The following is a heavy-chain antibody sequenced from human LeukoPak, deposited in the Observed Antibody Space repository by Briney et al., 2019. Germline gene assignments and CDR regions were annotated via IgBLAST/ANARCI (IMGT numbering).Heavy chain of an antibody. D-gene: IGHD2-21*01. V-gene: IGHV1-2*04. J-gene: IGHJ3*02. Sequence: ASVKVSCKASGYTFTGYYMHWVRQAPGQGLEWMGWINPNSGGTNYAQKFQGWVTMTRDTSISTAYMELSRLRSDDTAVYYCARDIRPGRPTSTDAFDIWGQGTMVTVSS. CDR2: INPNSGGT. CDR3: ARDIRPGRPTSTDAFDI. CDR1: GYTFTGYY.